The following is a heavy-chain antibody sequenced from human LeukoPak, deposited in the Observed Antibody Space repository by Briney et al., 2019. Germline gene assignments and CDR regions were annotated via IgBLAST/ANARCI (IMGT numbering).Heavy chain of an antibody. Sequence: GGSLRLSCAASGFTFSSYAMHWVRQAPGKGLEWVAVISYDGSNKYYADSVKGRFTISRDNSKNTLYLQMNSLRAEDTAVYYCARAKYSNYVEAFGYWGQGTLVTVSS. CDR2: ISYDGSNK. V-gene: IGHV3-30*04. J-gene: IGHJ4*02. CDR1: GFTFSSYA. CDR3: ARAKYSNYVEAFGY. D-gene: IGHD4-11*01.